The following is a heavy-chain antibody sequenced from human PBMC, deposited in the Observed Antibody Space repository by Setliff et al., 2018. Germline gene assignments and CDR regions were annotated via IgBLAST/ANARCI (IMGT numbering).Heavy chain of an antibody. J-gene: IGHJ3*02. CDR1: GGSFSGYY. CDR2: INHSGST. CDR3: ARGGRTITMVRGVNRGGCLDI. V-gene: IGHV4-34*01. Sequence: ETLSLTCAVYGGSFSGYYWSWIRQPPGKGLEWIGEINHSGSTNYNPSLKSRVTISVDTSKNQFSLKLSSVTAADTAVYYCARGGRTITMVRGVNRGGCLDIWGQGTMVTVSS. D-gene: IGHD3-10*01.